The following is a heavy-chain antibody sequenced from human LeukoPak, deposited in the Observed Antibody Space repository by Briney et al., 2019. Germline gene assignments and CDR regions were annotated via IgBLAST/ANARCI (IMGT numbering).Heavy chain of an antibody. Sequence: PGGSLRLSCAASGFTFSSYGMHWVRQAPGKGLEWLAFIRYDGSNKYYADSVKGRFTISRDNSKNTLYLQMNSLRAEDTAVYYCAKDRGYSYGSPDYWGQGTLVTVSS. CDR3: AKDRGYSYGSPDY. CDR1: GFTFSSYG. V-gene: IGHV3-30*02. CDR2: IRYDGSNK. D-gene: IGHD5-18*01. J-gene: IGHJ4*02.